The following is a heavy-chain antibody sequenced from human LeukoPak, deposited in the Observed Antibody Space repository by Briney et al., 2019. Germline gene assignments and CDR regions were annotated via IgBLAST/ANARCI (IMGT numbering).Heavy chain of an antibody. CDR1: GGSFSGYY. D-gene: IGHD6-13*01. CDR2: INHSGST. V-gene: IGHV4-34*01. CDR3: ARERTYSSSWYIRGRIDY. J-gene: IGHJ4*02. Sequence: SETLSLTCAVYGGSFSGYYWSWIRQPPGKGLEWIGEINHSGSTNYNPSLKSRVTISVDTSKNQFPLKLSSVTAADTAVYYCARERTYSSSWYIRGRIDYWGQGTLVTVSS.